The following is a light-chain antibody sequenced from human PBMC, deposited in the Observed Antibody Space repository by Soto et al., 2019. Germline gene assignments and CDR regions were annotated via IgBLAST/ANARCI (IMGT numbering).Light chain of an antibody. V-gene: IGKV3-11*01. CDR1: QSVSSF. Sequence: EIVLTQSPVTLSLSPGERATLSCRASQSVSSFLAWYQQTPGQAPRLLIYDASNRATGIPARFSGSGSGTDFTLAISSLEPEDYGVYYCQQRSGWPHSSGQGTKVDSK. J-gene: IGKJ1*01. CDR3: QQRSGWPHS. CDR2: DAS.